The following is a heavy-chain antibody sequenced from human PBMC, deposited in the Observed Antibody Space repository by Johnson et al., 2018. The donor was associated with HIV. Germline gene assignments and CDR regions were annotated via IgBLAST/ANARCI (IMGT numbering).Heavy chain of an antibody. CDR2: IKSKTDGGTT. D-gene: IGHD6-13*01. V-gene: IGHV3-15*01. CDR1: GFTFSNAW. J-gene: IGHJ3*02. Sequence: VQLVESGGGLVKPGGSLRLSCAASGFTFSNAWMSWVRQAPGKGLEWVGRIKSKTDGGTTDYAAPVKGRFTISRDDSKNTLYLQMNSLETEDTAVYDGTTQAADGAAVAPLAFDIWGQGTMFTVSS. CDR3: TTQAADGAAVAPLAFDI.